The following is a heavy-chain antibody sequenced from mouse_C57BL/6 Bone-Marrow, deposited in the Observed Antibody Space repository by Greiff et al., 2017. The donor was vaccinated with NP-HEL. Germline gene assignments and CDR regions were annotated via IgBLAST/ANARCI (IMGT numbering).Heavy chain of an antibody. CDR1: GYTFTSYG. D-gene: IGHD2-10*02. J-gene: IGHJ4*01. CDR3: ARGAPRDY. V-gene: IGHV1-81*01. CDR2: IYPRSGNT. Sequence: QVQLQQSGAELARPGASVKLSCKASGYTFTSYGISWVKQRTGQGLEWIGEIYPRSGNTYYNEKFKGKATLTADKSSSTAYMELRSLTSEDSAVYFCARGAPRDYWGQGTSVTVSS.